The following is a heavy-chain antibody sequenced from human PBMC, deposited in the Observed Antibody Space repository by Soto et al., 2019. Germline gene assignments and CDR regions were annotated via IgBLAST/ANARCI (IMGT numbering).Heavy chain of an antibody. CDR1: GFTFSSYG. Sequence: QVQLVESGGGVVQPGRSLRLSCAASGFTFSSYGMHWVRQAPGKGLEWVAVISYDGSNKYYADSVKGRFTISRDNSKNTLYLQMNSLRAEDTAVYYCAKVHRRGYSASARGGMDVWGQGTTVTVSS. CDR2: ISYDGSNK. V-gene: IGHV3-30*18. D-gene: IGHD5-18*01. CDR3: AKVHRRGYSASARGGMDV. J-gene: IGHJ6*02.